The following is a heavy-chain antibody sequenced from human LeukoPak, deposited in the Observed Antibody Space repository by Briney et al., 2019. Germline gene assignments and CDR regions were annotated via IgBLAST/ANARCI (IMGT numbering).Heavy chain of an antibody. J-gene: IGHJ4*02. CDR1: GGTVSSYA. Sequence: GASVTVSCKASGGTVSSYAINWVRQPPGQGREGMGGIIPIFGTANNAQKFQGRVTITAAESTSTAYMALSSLRSEDTAVYYCARYVHQWELQWGQRTLVTVSS. V-gene: IGHV1-69*13. CDR3: ARYVHQWELQ. D-gene: IGHD1-26*01. CDR2: IIPIFGTA.